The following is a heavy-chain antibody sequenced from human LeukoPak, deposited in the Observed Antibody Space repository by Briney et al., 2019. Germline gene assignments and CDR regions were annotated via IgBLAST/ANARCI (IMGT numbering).Heavy chain of an antibody. CDR1: GGSFSGCY. CDR2: IYYSGST. CDR3: ARHRRYFDWLLYGYFDY. D-gene: IGHD3-9*01. Sequence: SETLSLTCAVYGGSFSGCYWSWIRQPPGKGLEWIGYIYYSGSTNYNPSLKSRVTISVDTSKNQFSLKLSSVTAADTAVYYCARHRRYFDWLLYGYFDYWGQGTLVTVSS. J-gene: IGHJ4*02. V-gene: IGHV4-59*08.